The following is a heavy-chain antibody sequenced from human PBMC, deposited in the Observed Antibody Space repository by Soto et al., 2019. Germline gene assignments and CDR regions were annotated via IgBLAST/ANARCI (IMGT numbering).Heavy chain of an antibody. V-gene: IGHV3-21*01. Sequence: VQLVESGGGLVKPGGSLRLSCAASGFTFSDFTMTWVRQAPGKGLEWVSSISSSSSYTYYADSVEGRFTISRDNAKNLLFLHMNSLRAEDTAVYYCARAQYCGSTTCCSDYWGQGTLVTVSS. D-gene: IGHD2-2*01. CDR1: GFTFSDFT. CDR3: ARAQYCGSTTCCSDY. J-gene: IGHJ4*02. CDR2: ISSSSSYT.